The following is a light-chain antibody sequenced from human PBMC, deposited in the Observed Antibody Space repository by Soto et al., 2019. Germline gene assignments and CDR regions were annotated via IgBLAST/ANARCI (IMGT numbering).Light chain of an antibody. Sequence: DIVLPMYPGTLSLSPGERATLSCRASQSVSSSYLAWYQQKPGQAPRLLIYGASSRATGIPDRFSGSGSGTDFTLTISRLEPEDIPVYYCLPSFILPTFCDGAIVDIK. CDR1: QSVSSSY. CDR2: GAS. CDR3: LPSFILPT. V-gene: IGKV3-20*01. J-gene: IGKJ1*01.